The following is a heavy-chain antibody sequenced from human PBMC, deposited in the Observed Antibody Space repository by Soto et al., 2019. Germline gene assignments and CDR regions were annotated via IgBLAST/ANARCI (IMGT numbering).Heavy chain of an antibody. CDR2: INSDGSST. CDR3: ARDPNREGWSGYPDP. V-gene: IGHV3-74*01. J-gene: IGHJ5*02. D-gene: IGHD3-3*01. Sequence: EVQLVESGGGLVQPGGSLRLSCAASGFTFSSYWMHWVRQAPGKGLVWVSRINSDGSSTSYADSVKGRFTISRDNAKNTLYLQMNSLRAEDTAVYYCARDPNREGWSGYPDPWGQGTLVTVSS. CDR1: GFTFSSYW.